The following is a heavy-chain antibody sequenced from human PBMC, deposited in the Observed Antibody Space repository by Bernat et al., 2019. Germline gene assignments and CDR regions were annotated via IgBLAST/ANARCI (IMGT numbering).Heavy chain of an antibody. J-gene: IGHJ4*02. CDR3: ARDRAVTHLDY. Sequence: QVQLVESGGGVVQPGRSLRLSCAASGFTFSTYGMHWVRQAPGKGLEWVAVIWYDGSNNSYAASVKGRFTSSKDNSKNTLSLEMKCLGAEDTAVYYCARDRAVTHLDYWGQGTLVTVSS. V-gene: IGHV3-33*01. CDR2: IWYDGSNN. CDR1: GFTFSTYG. D-gene: IGHD4-23*01.